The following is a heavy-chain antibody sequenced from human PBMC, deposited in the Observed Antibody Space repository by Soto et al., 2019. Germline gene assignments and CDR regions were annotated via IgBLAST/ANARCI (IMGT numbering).Heavy chain of an antibody. Sequence: ASVKVSCKASGYTFTSYDINWVRQATGQGLEWMGWMNPNSGNTGYAQKFQGRVTITRDTSASTAYMELRSLRSDDTAVYYCARGVGSGSYYNQYNWFDPWGQGTLVTVSS. CDR1: GYTFTSYD. D-gene: IGHD3-10*01. CDR3: ARGVGSGSYYNQYNWFDP. V-gene: IGHV1-8*01. CDR2: MNPNSGNT. J-gene: IGHJ5*02.